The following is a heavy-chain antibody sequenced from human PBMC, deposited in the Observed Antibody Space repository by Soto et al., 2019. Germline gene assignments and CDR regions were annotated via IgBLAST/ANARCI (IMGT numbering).Heavy chain of an antibody. V-gene: IGHV3-30-3*01. CDR3: AFVRIVPGQAFDI. J-gene: IGHJ3*02. CDR1: GFTFSTYA. D-gene: IGHD2-2*01. CDR2: ISYDESNK. Sequence: GGSLRLSCAASGFTFSTYAVHWVRQVPGKGLEWVAVISYDESNKNYAGSVKGRFTISRDNPKNTLYLQMNGLRAEDTAMYYCAFVRIVPGQAFDIWGQGTMVTVSS.